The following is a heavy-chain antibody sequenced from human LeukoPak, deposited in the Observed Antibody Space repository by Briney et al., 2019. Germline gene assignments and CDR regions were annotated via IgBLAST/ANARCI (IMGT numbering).Heavy chain of an antibody. V-gene: IGHV3-15*01. D-gene: IGHD1-26*01. Sequence: PGGSLRLSCAASGFTFSNAWMSWVRQAPGKGLEWVGRIKSITDGGTTDYAAPVKGRFSFSRDDSENTLYLQMNSLKTEDTAVYYCTAYLSGSSLPFDYWGRGPWSPSPQ. CDR3: TAYLSGSSLPFDY. CDR2: IKSITDGGTT. CDR1: GFTFSNAW. J-gene: IGHJ4*02.